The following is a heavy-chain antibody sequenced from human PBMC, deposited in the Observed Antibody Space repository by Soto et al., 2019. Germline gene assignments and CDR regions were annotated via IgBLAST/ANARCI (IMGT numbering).Heavy chain of an antibody. CDR1: GDSISTNTYF. CDR3: ARQQGVRDDVWSAYYRSKGSHFDY. CDR2: IYYTRSS. V-gene: IGHV4-39*01. Sequence: SETLSLTCTVSGDSISTNTYFWGWIRQSPGKGLEWIGSIYYTRSSSYNPSLKSRVILSLDTSKNQFSLSLTSVTAADTAVYYCARQQGVRDDVWSAYYRSKGSHFDYWGQGILVTVSS. D-gene: IGHD3-3*01. J-gene: IGHJ4*02.